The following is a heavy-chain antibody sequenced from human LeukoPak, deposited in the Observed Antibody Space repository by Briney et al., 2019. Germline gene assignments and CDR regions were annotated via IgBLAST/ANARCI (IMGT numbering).Heavy chain of an antibody. D-gene: IGHD1-14*01. CDR2: IRVKAFGRTT. J-gene: IGHJ4*02. Sequence: GGSLRLSCSASGITLGDYAVSWVRQAPGKGLEWVSFIRVKAFGRTTEYAASVRGRFTISRDDSNNIAYLQMNSLKTEDTAVYFCTGDHNNVFDYWGQGTLVTVSS. CDR1: GITLGDYA. CDR3: TGDHNNVFDY. V-gene: IGHV3-49*04.